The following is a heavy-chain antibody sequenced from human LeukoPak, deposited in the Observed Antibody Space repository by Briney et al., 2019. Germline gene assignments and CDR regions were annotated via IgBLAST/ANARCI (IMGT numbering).Heavy chain of an antibody. J-gene: IGHJ4*02. CDR1: GGTFSSYA. CDR2: IIPIFGTA. Sequence: GASVKVSCKASGGTFSSYAISWVRHAPGQGLEWMGGIIPIFGTANYAQKFQGRATITTDESTSTAYMELSSLRSEDTAVYYCARGCSSTSCPFDYWGQGTLVTVSS. V-gene: IGHV1-69*05. CDR3: ARGCSSTSCPFDY. D-gene: IGHD2-2*01.